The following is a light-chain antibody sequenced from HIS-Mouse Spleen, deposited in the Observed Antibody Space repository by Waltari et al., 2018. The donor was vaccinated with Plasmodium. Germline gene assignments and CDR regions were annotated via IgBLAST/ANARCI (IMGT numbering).Light chain of an antibody. V-gene: IGLV3-10*01. CDR3: YSTDSSGNHRV. J-gene: IGLJ3*02. CDR1: ALPKKY. Sequence: SYELTQPPSVSVSPGQTARITCSGDALPKKYAYWYQQKSGQAPVLVIYEASKRPSGIPGIFAGSSSGTMATLTISGAQVEDEADYYCYSTDSSGNHRVFGGGTKLTVL. CDR2: EAS.